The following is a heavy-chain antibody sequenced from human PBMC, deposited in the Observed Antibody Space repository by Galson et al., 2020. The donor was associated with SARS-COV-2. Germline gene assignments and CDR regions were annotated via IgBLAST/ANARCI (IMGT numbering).Heavy chain of an antibody. CDR3: ARGNSPCVTIFGVLTGTCGMDV. D-gene: IGHD3-3*01. V-gene: IGHV4-61*02. J-gene: IGHJ6*02. CDR2: IYKSGNT. CDR1: GASISSGSYY. Sequence: SETLSLTCTVSGASISSGSYYWSWIRQPAGKGLEWIGRIYKSGNTNYHPSLWSQVTISVDTSKNQFSLKLTSVTAADTAVYYCARGNSPCVTIFGVLTGTCGMDVWGQGTTVTVSS.